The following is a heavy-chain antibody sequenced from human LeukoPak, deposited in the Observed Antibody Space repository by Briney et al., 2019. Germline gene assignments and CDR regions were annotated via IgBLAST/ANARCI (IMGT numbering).Heavy chain of an antibody. CDR3: AHQTHGFDY. CDR1: GFSLSTRGVG. CDR2: IYWDDDK. V-gene: IGHV2-5*02. J-gene: IGHJ4*02. Sequence: SAPTLANPTQTLTLTCTFSGFSLSTRGVGVGWIRQPPGKALTWLALIYWDDDKRYIPSLKNRLTITKDTSKNQVVRTMTNMDPVDTATYYCAHQTHGFDYWGQGTLVTVSS.